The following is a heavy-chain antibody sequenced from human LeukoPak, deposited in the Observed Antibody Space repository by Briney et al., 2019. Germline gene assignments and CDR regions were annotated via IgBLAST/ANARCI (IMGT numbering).Heavy chain of an antibody. CDR3: ASMWNYSDY. CDR1: GGSMSSSNYY. J-gene: IGHJ4*02. D-gene: IGHD2-21*01. CDR2: IYYSGST. V-gene: IGHV4-39*07. Sequence: SETLSLTCIVSGGSMSSSNYYWGWIRQPPGKGLEWIGSIYYSGSTYYNPSLKSRVTISADTSKNQFSLKLGSVTAADTAVYYCASMWNYSDYWGQGTLVTVSS.